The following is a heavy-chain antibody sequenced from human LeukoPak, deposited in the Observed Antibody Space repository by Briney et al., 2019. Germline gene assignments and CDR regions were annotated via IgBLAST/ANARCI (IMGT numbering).Heavy chain of an antibody. Sequence: GGSLRLSCAASGFTFSSYGMHWVRQAPGKGLEWVAVISYDGSNKYYADSVKGRFTISRDNSKNTLYLQMNSLRAEDTAVYYCAKDRFRPTYYYGSRRATNFPIFDYWGQGTLVTVSS. V-gene: IGHV3-30*18. CDR1: GFTFSSYG. J-gene: IGHJ4*02. CDR2: ISYDGSNK. D-gene: IGHD3-10*01. CDR3: AKDRFRPTYYYGSRRATNFPIFDY.